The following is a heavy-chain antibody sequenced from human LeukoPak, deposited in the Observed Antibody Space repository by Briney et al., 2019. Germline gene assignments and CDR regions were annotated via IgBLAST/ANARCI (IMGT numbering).Heavy chain of an antibody. Sequence: PSQTLSLTCTVSGGSISSGGYYWSWIRQPPGKGLEWIGYIYHSGSTYYNPSLKSRVTISVDRSKNQFSLKLSSVTAADTAVYYCAREGGDNEQNRKYQLLYGVGIWGQGTLVTVSS. D-gene: IGHD2-2*02. CDR3: AREGGDNEQNRKYQLLYGVGI. V-gene: IGHV4-30-2*01. CDR2: IYHSGST. CDR1: GGSISSGGYY. J-gene: IGHJ4*02.